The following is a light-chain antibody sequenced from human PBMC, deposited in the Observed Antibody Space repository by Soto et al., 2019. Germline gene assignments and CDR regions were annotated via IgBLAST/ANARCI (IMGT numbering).Light chain of an antibody. CDR3: QQYYSPLWT. CDR1: QSLFDSSTNKNY. V-gene: IGKV4-1*01. J-gene: IGKJ1*01. CDR2: WAS. Sequence: DIVMTQSPDSLAVSLGERATVNCNSSQSLFDSSTNKNYLAWYQQKPGQPPKLLIYWASARASGVPDRFSGSGSGTHFTLTINTLQGEDVAVYYCQQYYSPLWTFGQGSKVEVK.